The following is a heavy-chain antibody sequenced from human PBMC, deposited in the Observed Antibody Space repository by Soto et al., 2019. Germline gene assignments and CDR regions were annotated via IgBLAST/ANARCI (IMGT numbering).Heavy chain of an antibody. D-gene: IGHD6-13*01. CDR2: IFPGDSDT. Sequence: ESLKISCKGSGYNFANYWIGWVRQMPGKGLEWMGMIFPGDSDTKNSPSLQGQITMSVDKSDSSAYLQWRSLKASDTAMYYCAAGYTTGPDAFDIWGQGTIVTVSS. CDR3: AAGYTTGPDAFDI. J-gene: IGHJ3*02. CDR1: GYNFANYW. V-gene: IGHV5-51*01.